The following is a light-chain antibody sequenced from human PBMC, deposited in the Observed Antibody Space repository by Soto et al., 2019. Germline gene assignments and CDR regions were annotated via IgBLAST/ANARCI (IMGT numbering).Light chain of an antibody. J-gene: IGKJ4*01. V-gene: IGKV1-39*01. Sequence: LQMTQSPSSLSASVGDKGTITCRAGQGVSNDVNWYQHKPGKPPNLLIYVASSLQSGLPSRFSSSGSATDFTITISSLQPEDVATYYCQQGSTYPTFGGGTKVELK. CDR2: VAS. CDR3: QQGSTYPT. CDR1: QGVSND.